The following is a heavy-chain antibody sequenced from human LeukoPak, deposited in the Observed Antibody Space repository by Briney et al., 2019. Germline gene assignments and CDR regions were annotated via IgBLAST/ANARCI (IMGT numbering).Heavy chain of an antibody. CDR2: ISGSGGST. V-gene: IGHV3-23*01. J-gene: IGHJ4*02. D-gene: IGHD2-15*01. CDR3: AKDIVVVVAAETFDY. CDR1: GFTFSDYA. Sequence: PGGSLRLSCVASGFTFSDYAMSWVRQAPGKGLEWVSAISGSGGSTYYADSVKGRFTISRDNSKNTLYLQMNSLRAEDTAVYYCAKDIVVVVAAETFDYWGQGTLVTVSS.